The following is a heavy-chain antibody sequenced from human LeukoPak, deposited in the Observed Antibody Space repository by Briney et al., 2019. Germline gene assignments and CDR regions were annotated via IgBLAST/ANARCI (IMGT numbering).Heavy chain of an antibody. CDR2: INPNSGGT. Sequence: ASVKVSCKASGYTFTDYYIHWVRQVPGQGLEWMGRINPNSGGTNYAQKFQGRVTMTRDTSISTAYMELSRLKSDDTAVYYCARSGGYDSTFDYWGQGTLVTVSS. CDR1: GYTFTDYY. D-gene: IGHD3-22*01. CDR3: ARSGGYDSTFDY. V-gene: IGHV1-2*06. J-gene: IGHJ4*02.